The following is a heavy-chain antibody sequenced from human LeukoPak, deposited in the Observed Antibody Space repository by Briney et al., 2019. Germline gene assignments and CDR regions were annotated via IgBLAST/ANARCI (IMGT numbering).Heavy chain of an antibody. CDR2: INPNSGGT. V-gene: IGHV1-2*02. Sequence: GASVKVSCKASGYTFTGYYMHWVRQAPGQGLEWMGWINPNSGGTNYAQKFQGRVTMTRDTSISTAYRELSRLRSDDTAVYYCARDRGYCSSTSCYRGDAFDIWGQGTMVTVSS. D-gene: IGHD2-2*01. CDR1: GYTFTGYY. CDR3: ARDRGYCSSTSCYRGDAFDI. J-gene: IGHJ3*02.